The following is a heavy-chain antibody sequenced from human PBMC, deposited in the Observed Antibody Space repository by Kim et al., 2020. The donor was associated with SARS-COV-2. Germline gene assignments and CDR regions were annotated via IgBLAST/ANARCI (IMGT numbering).Heavy chain of an antibody. CDR2: IYYSGST. Sequence: SETLSLTCTVSGGSVSSTNYYWSWIRQPPGKGLEWIGLIYYSGSTNYNPSLKSRVTMSVDTSKIQFSLRLSSVTAADTAVYYCARRERSSSWYDGSWGQGTLVTVSS. CDR3: ARRERSSSWYDGS. J-gene: IGHJ5*02. V-gene: IGHV4-61*01. CDR1: GGSVSSTNYY. D-gene: IGHD6-6*01.